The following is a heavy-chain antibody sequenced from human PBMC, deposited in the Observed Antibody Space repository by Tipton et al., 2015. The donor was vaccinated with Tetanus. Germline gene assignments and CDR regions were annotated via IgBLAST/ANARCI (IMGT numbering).Heavy chain of an antibody. CDR3: TKDVGIVLFDY. J-gene: IGHJ4*02. Sequence: SLRLSCAASGFTFSDYTMAWVRQAPGERLEWVSTISGGGHNTHYADSVQGWFTISRDNSKNTMYLQMNSLRAEDTAVYYCTKDVGIVLFDYWGQGTLVTVSS. CDR1: GFTFSDYT. V-gene: IGHV3-23*01. CDR2: ISGGGHNT. D-gene: IGHD2-8*01.